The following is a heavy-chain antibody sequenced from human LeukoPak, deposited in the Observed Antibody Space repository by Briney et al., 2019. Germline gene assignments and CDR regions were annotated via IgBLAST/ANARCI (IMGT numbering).Heavy chain of an antibody. CDR1: GFPFSSYG. CDR2: ISYDGSNK. D-gene: IGHD2-8*01. CDR3: ATNGPGKSRYFDY. Sequence: GGPLRLSCAASGFPFSSYGMHWARHAPGKGREWGAVISYDGSNKYYADSVKGRFTISRDNSKNTLYLQMNSLRAEDTAVYYCATNGPGKSRYFDYWGQGTLVTVSS. J-gene: IGHJ4*02. V-gene: IGHV3-30*03.